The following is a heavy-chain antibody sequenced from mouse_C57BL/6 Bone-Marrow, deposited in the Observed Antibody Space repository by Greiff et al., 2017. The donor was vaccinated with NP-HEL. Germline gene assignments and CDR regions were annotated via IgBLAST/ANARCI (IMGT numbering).Heavy chain of an antibody. Sequence: DVQLVESGGGLVQPGGSLKLSCAASGFDFNGYWMSWVRQAPGKGLEWIGEINPDSSTINYTPSLKDKFIISRDNAENTLYLQMSKVRSEDTALYYCARQGYYGSSLFAYWGQGTLVTVSA. D-gene: IGHD1-1*01. CDR1: GFDFNGYW. V-gene: IGHV4-1*02. CDR3: ARQGYYGSSLFAY. J-gene: IGHJ3*01. CDR2: INPDSSTI.